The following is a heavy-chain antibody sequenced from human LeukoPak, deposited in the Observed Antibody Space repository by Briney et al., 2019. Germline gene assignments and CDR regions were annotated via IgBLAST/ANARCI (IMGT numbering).Heavy chain of an antibody. J-gene: IGHJ4*02. D-gene: IGHD6-19*01. CDR1: GGSVSSGTYY. CDR3: ARLCRGSGWYYFDY. CDR2: IYYSGST. V-gene: IGHV4-61*01. Sequence: SETLSLTCTVSGGSVSSGTYYWSWIRQPPGEGLEWIGYIYYSGSTNYNPSLKSRVTISVDTSKNQFSLKLSSVTVADTAVYYCARLCRGSGWYYFDYWGQGTLVTVSS.